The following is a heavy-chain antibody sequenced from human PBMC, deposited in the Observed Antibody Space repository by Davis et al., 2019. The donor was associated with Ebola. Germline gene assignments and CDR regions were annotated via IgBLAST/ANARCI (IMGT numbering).Heavy chain of an antibody. CDR3: ARDRPLDFFFGDYYGMDV. J-gene: IGHJ6*02. CDR2: ISYDGINK. V-gene: IGHV3-30*04. D-gene: IGHD3-16*01. CDR1: GFTFSSYA. Sequence: PGGSLRLSCAASGFTFSSYAMHWVRQAPGKGLEWVAVISYDGINKYYADSVKGRFTVSRDNSKNTLSLQMNSLRAEDTAVYYCARDRPLDFFFGDYYGMDVWGQGTTVTISS.